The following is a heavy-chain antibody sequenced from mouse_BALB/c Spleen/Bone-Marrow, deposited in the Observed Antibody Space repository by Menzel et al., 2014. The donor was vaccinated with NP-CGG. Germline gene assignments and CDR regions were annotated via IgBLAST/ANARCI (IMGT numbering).Heavy chain of an antibody. V-gene: IGHV1-9*01. CDR1: GYTFSNYW. Sequence: VQLQQSGAELMKPGASVKISCKATGYTFSNYWMEWVKQRPGHGLEWIREILPGSGSTNYNEKFTGKATFTADTSSNTAYLQLSSLTSADSAVYYCASGDYFDYWGQGTTLTVSS. CDR2: ILPGSGST. J-gene: IGHJ2*01. CDR3: ASGDYFDY.